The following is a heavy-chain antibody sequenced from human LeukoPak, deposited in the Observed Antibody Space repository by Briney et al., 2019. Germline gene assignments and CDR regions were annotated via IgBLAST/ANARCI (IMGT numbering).Heavy chain of an antibody. CDR3: AKTGENYGYSISLSPPDY. V-gene: IGHV3-23*01. CDR2: ISGSGGST. CDR1: GFIVSQNY. J-gene: IGHJ4*02. D-gene: IGHD5-18*01. Sequence: HPGGSLRLSCAASGFIVSQNYMSWVRQAPGKGLEWVSAISGSGGSTYYADSVKGRFTISRDKSKNTLYLQMNSLIAEDTAVYYCAKTGENYGYSISLSPPDYWGQGTLVTVSS.